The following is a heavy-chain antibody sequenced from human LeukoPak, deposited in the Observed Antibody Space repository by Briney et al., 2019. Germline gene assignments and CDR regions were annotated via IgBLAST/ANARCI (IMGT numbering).Heavy chain of an antibody. D-gene: IGHD1-26*01. V-gene: IGHV1-18*04. CDR1: GYTFTGYY. CDR2: ISAYNGNT. CDR3: ARDESLQVGATDY. Sequence: ASVKVSCKASGYTFTGYYMHWVRQAPGQGLEWMGWISAYNGNTNYAQKLQGRVTMTTDTSTSTAYMELRSLRSDDTAVYYCARDESLQVGATDYWGQGTLVTVSS. J-gene: IGHJ4*02.